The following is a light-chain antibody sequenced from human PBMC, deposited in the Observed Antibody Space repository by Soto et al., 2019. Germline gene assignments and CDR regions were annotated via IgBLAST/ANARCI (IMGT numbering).Light chain of an antibody. Sequence: QSAFTQPPSLSCSPGQSVTISCTGTSSDVGRYEYVSWYQLHPGKAPKLIIYDVTERPAGVPDRFYGSKSGNTACLTISGLQVEDKADYSCCSFVGSYTYVLGGGTKVTVL. CDR1: SSDVGRYEY. CDR2: DVT. J-gene: IGLJ1*01. V-gene: IGLV2-11*01. CDR3: CSFVGSYTYV.